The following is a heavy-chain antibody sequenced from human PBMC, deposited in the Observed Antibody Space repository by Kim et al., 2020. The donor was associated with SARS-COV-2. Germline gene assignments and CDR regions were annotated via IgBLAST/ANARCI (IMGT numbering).Heavy chain of an antibody. CDR3: ARVGRYDSSVS. J-gene: IGHJ5*02. D-gene: IGHD3-22*01. V-gene: IGHV4-30-2*04. Sequence: TYYNPSLKSRVTIAVDTTKSQFSLRLSSVTAADTAVYYCARVGRYDSSVSWGQGTPVTVSS. CDR2: T.